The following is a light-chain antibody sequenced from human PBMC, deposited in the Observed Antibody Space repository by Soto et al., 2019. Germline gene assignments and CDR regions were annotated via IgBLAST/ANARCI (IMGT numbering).Light chain of an antibody. J-gene: IGKJ2*01. CDR1: QSLSYW. V-gene: IGKV1-5*03. Sequence: DIQMTQSPSTLSASVGDTVTITCRASQSLSYWLAWYQQKSGQAPKLLIHKASTLESGVPSRFSGSGSGTEFTPTISSLQHDDFATFYCQQYDRFPYTFGQGTKLEIK. CDR3: QQYDRFPYT. CDR2: KAS.